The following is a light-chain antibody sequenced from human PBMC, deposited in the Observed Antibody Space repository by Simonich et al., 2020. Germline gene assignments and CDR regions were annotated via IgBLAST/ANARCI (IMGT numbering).Light chain of an antibody. V-gene: IGKV1-5*03. CDR3: QQYNSYST. CDR1: QSISSW. CDR2: KAS. J-gene: IGKJ2*01. Sequence: DIQMTQSPSTLSASVGDRVTITCRASQSISSWLAWYQQKPGKDPKLLITKASSLERGVPSRFSGSGSGTEFTLTISSLQPDDFATYYCQQYNSYSTFGQGTKLEIK.